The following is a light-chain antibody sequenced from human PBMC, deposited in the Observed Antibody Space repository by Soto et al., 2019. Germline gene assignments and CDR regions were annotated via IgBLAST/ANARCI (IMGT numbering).Light chain of an antibody. V-gene: IGLV2-14*03. CDR1: SSDVGGYNF. CDR3: CSYTSSSTHV. CDR2: DVN. J-gene: IGLJ1*01. Sequence: QSALTQPAAVSGSPGQSITISCTGTSSDVGGYNFVSWYQQHPGKVPKLMIFDVNRRPSGVSDRFSGSKSGNTASLTISGLQAEDEGDYYCCSYTSSSTHVFGSGTKLTVL.